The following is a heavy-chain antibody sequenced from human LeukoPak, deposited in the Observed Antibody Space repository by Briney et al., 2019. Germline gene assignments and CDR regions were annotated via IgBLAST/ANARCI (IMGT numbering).Heavy chain of an antibody. V-gene: IGHV3-9*01. J-gene: IGHJ3*02. CDR1: GFTFDDYA. CDR3: AKSNYFDAFDM. Sequence: GRSLRLSCAASGFTFDDYAMHWVRQAPGKGLEWVSGISWNSGSIGYADSVKGRFTISRDNAKNSLYLQMNNLRAEDTAVYFCAKSNYFDAFDMWGQGTMVSVSS. D-gene: IGHD3-10*01. CDR2: ISWNSGSI.